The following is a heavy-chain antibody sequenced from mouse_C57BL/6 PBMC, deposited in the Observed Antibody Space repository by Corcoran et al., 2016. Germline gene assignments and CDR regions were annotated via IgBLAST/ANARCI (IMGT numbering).Heavy chain of an antibody. Sequence: DVQLQESGPGLVKPSQSLSLTYSVTGYSITSGYYWNWIRQFPGNKLEWMGYISYDGSNNYNPSLKNRISITRDTSKNQFFLKLNSVTTEDTATYYCAREARLGFDYWGQGTTLTVSS. CDR3: AREARLGFDY. CDR1: GYSITSGYY. V-gene: IGHV3-6*01. CDR2: ISYDGSN. D-gene: IGHD4-1*01. J-gene: IGHJ2*01.